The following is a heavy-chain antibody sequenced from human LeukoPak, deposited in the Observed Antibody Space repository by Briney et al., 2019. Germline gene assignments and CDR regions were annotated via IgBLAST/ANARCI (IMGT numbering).Heavy chain of an antibody. J-gene: IGHJ5*02. V-gene: IGHV4-61*02. CDR3: ARDEIAAAGREENWFDP. Sequence: SETLSLTCTVSGGSISSGSYYWSWIRQPAGKGLEWIGRIYTSGSTNYNPSLKSRVTMSVDTSKNQFSLKLSSVTAADTAVYYCARDEIAAAGREENWFDPWGQGTLVTVSS. D-gene: IGHD6-13*01. CDR1: GGSISSGSYY. CDR2: IYTSGST.